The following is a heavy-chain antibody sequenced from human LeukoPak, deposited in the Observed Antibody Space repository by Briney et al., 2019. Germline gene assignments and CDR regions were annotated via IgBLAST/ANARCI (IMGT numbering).Heavy chain of an antibody. CDR2: ISYDGSNK. J-gene: IGHJ4*02. CDR1: GIIFSSYG. V-gene: IGHV3-30*18. D-gene: IGHD3-10*01. Sequence: GGSLRLSCAASGIIFSSYGMHWVRQAPGQGLEWVAIISYDGSNKYYADSVKGRFTISRDNSKNTLYLQMNSLRAEDTAVYYCAKDHGSGSVFDYWGQGTLVTVSS. CDR3: AKDHGSGSVFDY.